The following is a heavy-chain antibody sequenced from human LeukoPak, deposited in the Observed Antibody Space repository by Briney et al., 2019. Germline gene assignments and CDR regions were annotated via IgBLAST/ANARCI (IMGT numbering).Heavy chain of an antibody. CDR1: GFTFDDYA. CDR3: ATAPYDSIGIFDY. D-gene: IGHD3-22*01. V-gene: IGHV3-43D*03. J-gene: IGHJ4*02. CDR2: ISRDGDST. Sequence: GGSLRLSCAASGFTFDDYAMHWVRQAPGKGLECVSLISRDGDSTYYSDSVKGRFTISRDNNKNSLYLQMNSLRTEDTALYYCATAPYDSIGIFDYWGQGTLVTVSS.